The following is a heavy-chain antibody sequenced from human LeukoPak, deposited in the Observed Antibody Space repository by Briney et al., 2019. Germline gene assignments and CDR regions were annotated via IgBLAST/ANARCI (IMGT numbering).Heavy chain of an antibody. CDR2: INHSGST. J-gene: IGHJ4*02. D-gene: IGHD6-13*01. CDR3: ARGLSGAAAATVFDY. V-gene: IGHV4-34*01. Sequence: SETLSLTCAVYGGSFSGYYWSWIRQPPGKGLEWIGEINHSGSTNYNPSLKSRVTISVDTSKNQFSLKLSSVTAADTAVYYCARGLSGAAAATVFDYWGQGTLVTVSS. CDR1: GGSFSGYY.